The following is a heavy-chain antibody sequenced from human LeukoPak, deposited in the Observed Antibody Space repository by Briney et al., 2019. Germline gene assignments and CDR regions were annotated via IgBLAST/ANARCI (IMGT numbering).Heavy chain of an antibody. CDR1: GGSISSYY. D-gene: IGHD6-13*01. Sequence: SETLSLTCTVSGGSISSYYWSWIRQPPGKGLEWIGYIYYSGSTNYNPSLKSRVTISVDTSKNQFSLKLSSVTAADTAVYYCARVQPSSSWYGYYYYYMDVWGKGTTVTISS. V-gene: IGHV4-59*01. CDR3: ARVQPSSSWYGYYYYYMDV. CDR2: IYYSGST. J-gene: IGHJ6*03.